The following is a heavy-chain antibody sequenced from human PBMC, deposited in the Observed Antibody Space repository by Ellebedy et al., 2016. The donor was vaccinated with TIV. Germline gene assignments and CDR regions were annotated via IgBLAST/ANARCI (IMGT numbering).Heavy chain of an antibody. Sequence: PGGSLRLSCAASGFSFRSYWMSWVRQAPGKGLEWVANIYQDGSVQYYLDSVKGRFTISSDNAINSLFLQMNSLRAGDTAVYYCARRGSYGDYAVQVNSWFDPWGRGTLVTVSS. CDR1: GFSFRSYW. CDR2: IYQDGSVQ. CDR3: ARRGSYGDYAVQVNSWFDP. D-gene: IGHD4-17*01. V-gene: IGHV3-7*01. J-gene: IGHJ5*02.